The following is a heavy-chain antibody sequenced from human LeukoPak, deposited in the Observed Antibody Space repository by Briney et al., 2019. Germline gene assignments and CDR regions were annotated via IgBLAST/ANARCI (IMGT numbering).Heavy chain of an antibody. D-gene: IGHD6-19*01. CDR1: GFTFDDYA. CDR3: AKGGEPLYSSGWYDY. CDR2: ISWNSGSI. Sequence: PGGSLRLSCSASGFTFDDYAMAWVRHAPGKGLGWVSGISWNSGSIGYADSVKGRFTISRDNAKNSLYLQMNSLRAEDTALYYCAKGGEPLYSSGWYDYWGQGTLVTVSS. J-gene: IGHJ4*02. V-gene: IGHV3-9*01.